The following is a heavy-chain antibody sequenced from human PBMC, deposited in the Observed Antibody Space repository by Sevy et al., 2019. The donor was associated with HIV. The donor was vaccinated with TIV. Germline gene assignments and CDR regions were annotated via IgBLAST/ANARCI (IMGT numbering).Heavy chain of an antibody. CDR1: GGSISSGLYS. CDR2: IYHTGNT. V-gene: IGHV4-30-2*01. J-gene: IGHJ4*02. D-gene: IGHD4-17*01. CDR3: ARDSGDYPYYFDH. Sequence: SETLSLTCAVSGGSISSGLYSWNWIRQPPGRGLEWIGYIYHTGNTYYNPSLKTRVTISVDGSKNQFSLRLTSVTAADTAVYYCARDSGDYPYYFDHWGQGTLVTVSS.